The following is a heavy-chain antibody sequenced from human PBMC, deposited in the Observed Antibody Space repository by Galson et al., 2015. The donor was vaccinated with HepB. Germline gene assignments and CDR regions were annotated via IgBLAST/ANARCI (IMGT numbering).Heavy chain of an antibody. CDR1: GFTFTSFA. J-gene: IGHJ4*02. Sequence: SLRLSCAASGFTFTSFAMNWLRQAPGKAPEWVSVISGSGGATYYANSVKGRFSISRDNSASTLSLQMNSLSAEDTAIYYCAKGNIAGIPAAPDSWGQGTLVTVSS. D-gene: IGHD2-2*01. V-gene: IGHV3-23*01. CDR3: AKGNIAGIPAAPDS. CDR2: ISGSGGAT.